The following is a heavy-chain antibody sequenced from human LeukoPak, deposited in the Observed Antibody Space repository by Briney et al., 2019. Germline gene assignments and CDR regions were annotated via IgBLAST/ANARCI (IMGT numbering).Heavy chain of an antibody. D-gene: IGHD6-13*01. CDR1: GYTFTAFY. CDR3: ARAHLIAAAGYNWFDP. Sequence: ASVKVSCKASGYTFTAFYMHWVRQAPGQGLEWMGWINPNSGATNYAQKFQGRVTMTGDTSISTAYMELGRPRSDDTAVYYCARAHLIAAAGYNWFDPWGQGTLVTVSS. CDR2: INPNSGAT. J-gene: IGHJ5*02. V-gene: IGHV1-2*02.